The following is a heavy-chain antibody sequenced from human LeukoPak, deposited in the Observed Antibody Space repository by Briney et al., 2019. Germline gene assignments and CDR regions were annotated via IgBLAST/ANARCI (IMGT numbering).Heavy chain of an antibody. Sequence: PETLSLTCTVSGGSISYYYWTWIRQPPGKGLEWIGYIYYSGSTNYNPSLKSRVTISVDTSKNQFSLKLSSVTAADTAVYYCARQEQQLIYNWFDPWGQGTLVTVSS. CDR1: GGSISYYY. CDR3: ARQEQQLIYNWFDP. D-gene: IGHD6-13*01. CDR2: IYYSGST. J-gene: IGHJ5*02. V-gene: IGHV4-59*01.